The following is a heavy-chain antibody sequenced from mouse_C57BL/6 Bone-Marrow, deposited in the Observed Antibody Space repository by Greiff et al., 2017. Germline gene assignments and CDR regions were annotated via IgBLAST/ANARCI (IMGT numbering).Heavy chain of an antibody. V-gene: IGHV7-3*01. Sequence: EVKLVESGGGLVQPGGSLSLSCAASGFTFTDYYMSWVRQPPGKALEWLGFIRNKANGYTTEYSASVKGRFTISRDNSQSILYLQMNALRAEDSATYYCARSTTGVATDWDFDDWGTGTTVTVSS. D-gene: IGHD1-1*01. CDR2: IRNKANGYTT. J-gene: IGHJ1*03. CDR1: GFTFTDYY. CDR3: ARSTTGVATDWDFDD.